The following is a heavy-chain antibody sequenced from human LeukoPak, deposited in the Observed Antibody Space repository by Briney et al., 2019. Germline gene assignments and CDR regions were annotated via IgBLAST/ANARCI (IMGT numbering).Heavy chain of an antibody. D-gene: IGHD3-22*01. CDR1: GGSISHYY. CDR3: AIGLDRFRYYYDSSATH. Sequence: KPSETLSLTCTVSGGSISHYYWSWIRQPPGKGLEWIGFIYYNGGTDYNPSLKSRVTISVDTSKKQFSLKLSSVTAADTAVYYCAIGLDRFRYYYDSSATHWGQGTLVTVSS. CDR2: IYYNGGT. J-gene: IGHJ4*02. V-gene: IGHV4-59*08.